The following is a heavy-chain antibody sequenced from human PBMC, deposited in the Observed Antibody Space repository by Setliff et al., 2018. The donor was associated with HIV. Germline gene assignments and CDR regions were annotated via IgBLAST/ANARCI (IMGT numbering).Heavy chain of an antibody. J-gene: IGHJ6*02. CDR3: ARGIGLIREDFYYYMDV. V-gene: IGHV1-69*05. Sequence: SVKVSCKDSGGPFSAYAITWVRPAPGQGLEWMGGFVPIFRTVKYAQKFQDRVAITTDESTNTAYMELRSLRSEDKAVYFCARGIGLIREDFYYYMDVWGPGTTVTVSS. CDR1: GGPFSAYA. D-gene: IGHD6-13*01. CDR2: FVPIFRTV.